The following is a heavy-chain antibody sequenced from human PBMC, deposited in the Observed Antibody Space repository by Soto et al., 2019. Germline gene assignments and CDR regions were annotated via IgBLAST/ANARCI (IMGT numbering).Heavy chain of an antibody. CDR3: ARGQVGYYDILTGYYLGVWFDP. CDR2: MNPNSGHT. Sequence: ASVKVSCKASGYTFTSYDINWVRQATGQGLEWMGWMNPNSGHTGYAQKFQGRVTMTRNTSISTAYMELSSLRSEDTAVYFCARGQVGYYDILTGYYLGVWFDPWGQGTLVTVS. D-gene: IGHD3-9*01. V-gene: IGHV1-8*01. CDR1: GYTFTSYD. J-gene: IGHJ5*02.